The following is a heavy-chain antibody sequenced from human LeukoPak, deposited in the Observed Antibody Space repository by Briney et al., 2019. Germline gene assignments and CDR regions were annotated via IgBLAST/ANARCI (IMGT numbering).Heavy chain of an antibody. CDR2: IAGTSYPK. J-gene: IGHJ4*02. CDR1: GFTFNSYS. CDR3: TRDGADTGFDFDY. D-gene: IGHD2-8*02. Sequence: PGGSLRLSCRASGFTFNSYSMNWVRQAPGKGLEWISYIAGTSYPKMYGDSVRDRFTISRDNAQNSLYLQMNFLRAEDTAHYYCTRDGADTGFDFDYWGQGVLVTVSS. V-gene: IGHV3-21*05.